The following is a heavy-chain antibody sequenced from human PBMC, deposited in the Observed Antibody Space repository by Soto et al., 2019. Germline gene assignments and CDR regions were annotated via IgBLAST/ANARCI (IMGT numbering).Heavy chain of an antibody. V-gene: IGHV1-69*04. J-gene: IGHJ5*02. CDR1: GGTFSSYT. CDR3: ARDDYDFWSGYYTGDNWFDP. D-gene: IGHD3-3*01. Sequence: ASVKVSCKASGGTFSSYTISWVRQAPGQGLEWMGRIIPILGIANYAQKFQGRVTITADKSTSTAYMELSSLRSEDTAVYYCARDDYDFWSGYYTGDNWFDPWG. CDR2: IIPILGIA.